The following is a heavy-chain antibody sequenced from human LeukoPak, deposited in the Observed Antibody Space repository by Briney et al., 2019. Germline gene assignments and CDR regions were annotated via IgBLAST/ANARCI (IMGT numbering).Heavy chain of an antibody. CDR1: GFTFSSYW. J-gene: IGHJ3*02. V-gene: IGHV3-7*01. CDR2: IKQDGSEK. D-gene: IGHD2-2*02. Sequence: GGSLRLSCAASGFTFSSYWMSWVRQAPGKGLEWVANIKQDGSEKYYVDSVEGRFTISRDNAKNSLYLQMNSLRAEDTAVYYCAKSAYIVPAAIGAFDIWGQGTMVTVSS. CDR3: AKSAYIVPAAIGAFDI.